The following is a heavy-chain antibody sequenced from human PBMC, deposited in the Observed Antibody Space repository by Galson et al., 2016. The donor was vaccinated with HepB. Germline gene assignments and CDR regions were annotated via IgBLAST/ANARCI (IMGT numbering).Heavy chain of an antibody. CDR3: ARRQMYTMSAFDH. V-gene: IGHV3-7*01. J-gene: IGHJ4*02. CDR2: IKPDGSEK. Sequence: SLRLSCAASGFTFSTYWMSWVRQAPGKGLEWVANIKPDGSEKYYVDSVKGRFTISRDTAKSSLYLQMNSLRAEDTAVYYCARRQMYTMSAFDHWGQGTLVTVAS. D-gene: IGHD5-24*01. CDR1: GFTFSTYW.